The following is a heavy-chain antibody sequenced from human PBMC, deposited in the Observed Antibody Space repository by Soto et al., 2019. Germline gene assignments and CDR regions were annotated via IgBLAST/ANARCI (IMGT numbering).Heavy chain of an antibody. CDR3: AKEVVIESAGRSHSYYYGQDV. D-gene: IGHD2-2*01. CDR1: GFTFSIYA. V-gene: IGHV3-23*01. CDR2: ISASGGRT. J-gene: IGHJ6*02. Sequence: EVQLLESGGALVQPGGSLRLSCAASGFTFSIYAISWVRQAPGKGLEWVSVISASGGRTYYADSVKGRFTMSRDNSKNTLFLQMNSLRDEDTAIYYCAKEVVIESAGRSHSYYYGQDVWGPGTTVTVSS.